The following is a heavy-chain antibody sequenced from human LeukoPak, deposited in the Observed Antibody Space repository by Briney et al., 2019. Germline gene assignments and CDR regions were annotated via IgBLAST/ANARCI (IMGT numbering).Heavy chain of an antibody. CDR1: GGSISSSSYY. CDR3: ARPRGGYYYDSSGQAYAFDI. CDR2: IYYSGST. V-gene: IGHV4-39*01. Sequence: PSETLPLTCTVSGGSISSSSYYWGWIRQPPGKGLEWIGSIYYSGSTYYNPSLKSRVTISVDTSKNQFSLKLSSVTAADTAVYYCARPRGGYYYDSSGQAYAFDIWGQGTMVTVSS. D-gene: IGHD3-22*01. J-gene: IGHJ3*02.